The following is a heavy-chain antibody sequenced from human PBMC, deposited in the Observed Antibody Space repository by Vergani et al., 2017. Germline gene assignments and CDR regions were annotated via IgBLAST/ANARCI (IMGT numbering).Heavy chain of an antibody. CDR1: GYSFTSYW. J-gene: IGHJ5*02. CDR2: IDPSDSYT. Sequence: EVQLLESGGGLVQPGESLRISCKGSGYSFTSYWISWVRQMPGKGLEWMGRIDPSDSYTNYSPSFQGHVTISADKSISTAYLQWSSLKASDTAMYYCARRPHSSGWPLFDPWGQGTLVTVSS. CDR3: ARRPHSSGWPLFDP. V-gene: IGHV5-10-1*01. D-gene: IGHD6-19*01.